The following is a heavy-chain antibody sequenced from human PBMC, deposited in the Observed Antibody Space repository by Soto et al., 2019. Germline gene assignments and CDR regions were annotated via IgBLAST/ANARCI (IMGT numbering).Heavy chain of an antibody. CDR1: GGTFSSYA. D-gene: IGHD3-22*01. J-gene: IGHJ3*02. V-gene: IGHV1-69*13. Sequence: GASVKVSCKASGGTFSSYAISWVRQAPGQGLEWMGGIIPIFGTANYAQKFQGRVTITADESTSTAYMELSSLRSEDTAVYYCARDIPSDSSGYYPDAFDIWGQGTMVTVS. CDR2: IIPIFGTA. CDR3: ARDIPSDSSGYYPDAFDI.